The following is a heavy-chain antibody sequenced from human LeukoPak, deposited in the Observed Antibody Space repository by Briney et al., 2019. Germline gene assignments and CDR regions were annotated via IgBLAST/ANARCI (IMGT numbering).Heavy chain of an antibody. CDR1: GGSISSYY. D-gene: IGHD6-13*01. J-gene: IGHJ4*02. CDR3: ARGEGEQQLDY. CDR2: INHSGST. Sequence: SETLSLTCTVSGGSISSYYWSWLRQPPGKGLEWIGEINHSGSTNYNPSLKSRVTISVDTSKNQFSLKLSSVTAADTAVYYCARGEGEQQLDYWGQGTLVTVSS. V-gene: IGHV4-34*01.